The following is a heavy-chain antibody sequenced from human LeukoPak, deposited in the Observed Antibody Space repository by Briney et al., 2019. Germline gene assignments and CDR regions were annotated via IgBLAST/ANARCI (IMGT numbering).Heavy chain of an antibody. V-gene: IGHV3-48*01. Sequence: RAGGSLRLSCAASGFTFSSYTMNWVRQAPGKGLEWVSYISSGNSNIYYADSVKGRFTISRDNSKNTLYLQMNSLRAEDTAVYYCATRITMIPHWGQGTLVTVSS. CDR1: GFTFSSYT. J-gene: IGHJ4*02. D-gene: IGHD3-22*01. CDR3: ATRITMIPH. CDR2: ISSGNSNI.